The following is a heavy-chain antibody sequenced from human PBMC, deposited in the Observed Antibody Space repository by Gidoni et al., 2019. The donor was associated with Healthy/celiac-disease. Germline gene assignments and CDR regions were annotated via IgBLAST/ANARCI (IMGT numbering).Heavy chain of an antibody. V-gene: IGHV3-66*02. J-gene: IGHJ4*02. D-gene: IGHD3-22*01. CDR2: IYSGGST. CDR1: GFTVSTHY. Sequence: EVQLVESGGGLVQPGGSLRLSCAASGFTVSTHYRSWVRQAPGKGLEWVSVIYSGGSTYYADSVKGRFTISRDNSKNTLYLQMNSLRAEDTAVYYCARDREEGYDSSGYYFPFGYWGQGTLVTVSS. CDR3: ARDREEGYDSSGYYFPFGY.